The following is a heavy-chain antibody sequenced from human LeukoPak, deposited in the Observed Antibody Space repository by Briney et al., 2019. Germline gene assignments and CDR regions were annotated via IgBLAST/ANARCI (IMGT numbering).Heavy chain of an antibody. CDR2: ISSSGTTT. CDR3: ARRIMDYDFWSGSYFDY. V-gene: IGHV3-11*01. CDR1: GFTFSDYF. Sequence: GGSLRLSCAASGFTFSDYFMTWIRQAPGKGLEWVSYISSSGTTTYYADSVKGRSTISRDNAKNSLYLQVNSLRAEDTAVYYCARRIMDYDFWSGSYFDYWGQGTLVTVSS. J-gene: IGHJ4*02. D-gene: IGHD3-3*01.